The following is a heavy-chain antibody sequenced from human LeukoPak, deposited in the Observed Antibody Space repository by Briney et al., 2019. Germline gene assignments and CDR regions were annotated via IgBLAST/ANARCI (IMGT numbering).Heavy chain of an antibody. Sequence: KASETLSLTCTVSGGSISSYYWSWIRQPPGKGLEWIGYIYYSGSTNYNPSLKSRVTISVDTSKNQFSLKLSSVTAADTAVYYCARSHLWFGEFWNFDYWGQGTLVTVSS. CDR1: GGSISSYY. J-gene: IGHJ4*02. V-gene: IGHV4-59*01. CDR2: IYYSGST. D-gene: IGHD3-10*01. CDR3: ARSHLWFGEFWNFDY.